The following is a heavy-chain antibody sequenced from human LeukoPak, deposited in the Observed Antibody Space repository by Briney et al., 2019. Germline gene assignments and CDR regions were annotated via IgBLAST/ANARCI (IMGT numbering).Heavy chain of an antibody. D-gene: IGHD5-18*01. CDR3: ARAFRTAMVPFDY. J-gene: IGHJ4*02. CDR1: GFTFRSYG. CDR2: ITNSGEYT. Sequence: GGSLRLSCVASGFTFRSYGMSWVRQGPGKGLEWVSSITNSGEYTDYPDSVKGRFTVSRDNSKNTLYLQLRSLRAEDAALYYCARAFRTAMVPFDYWGQGTLVTVSS. V-gene: IGHV3-23*01.